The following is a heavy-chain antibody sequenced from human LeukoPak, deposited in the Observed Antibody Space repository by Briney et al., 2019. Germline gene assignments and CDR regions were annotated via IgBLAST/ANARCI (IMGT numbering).Heavy chain of an antibody. CDR2: ISSGGSTI. V-gene: IGHV3-48*01. J-gene: IGHJ5*02. D-gene: IGHD3-10*01. CDR3: ARDLWFGEFNWCDP. Sequence: GSLLLSCAASGFTFSSYAMNWVRQAPGKGLEWVSYISSGGSTINYADSVKGRFAISRDNAKNSLYLQMNSLRAEDTAVYYCARDLWFGEFNWCDPWGQGTLVTVSS. CDR1: GFTFSSYA.